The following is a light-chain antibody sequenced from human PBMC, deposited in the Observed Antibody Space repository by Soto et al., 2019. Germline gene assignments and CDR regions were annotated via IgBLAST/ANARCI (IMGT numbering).Light chain of an antibody. V-gene: IGLV8-61*01. CDR2: STN. CDR3: VLYMGSGISNWV. CDR1: SGSVSTSYY. Sequence: VVTQEPSFSVSPGGTVTLTCGLSSGSVSTSYYPSWYQQTPGQAPRTLIYSTNTRSSGVPDRFSGSILGNKAALTITGAQADDESDYYCVLYMGSGISNWVFGGGTKVTVL. J-gene: IGLJ3*02.